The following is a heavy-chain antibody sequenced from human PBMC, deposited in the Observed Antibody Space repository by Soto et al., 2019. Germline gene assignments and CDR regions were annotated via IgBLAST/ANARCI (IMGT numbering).Heavy chain of an antibody. Sequence: ASVTVSCKASGYTFTSYGISWVRQAPGQGLEWMGWISAYNGNTNYAQKLQGRVTMTTDTSTSTAYMELTSLRSDDTAVYYCAADPYCGGDCYFDYWGQGIIVTASS. CDR2: ISAYNGNT. D-gene: IGHD2-21*02. CDR1: GYTFTSYG. CDR3: AADPYCGGDCYFDY. J-gene: IGHJ4*02. V-gene: IGHV1-18*01.